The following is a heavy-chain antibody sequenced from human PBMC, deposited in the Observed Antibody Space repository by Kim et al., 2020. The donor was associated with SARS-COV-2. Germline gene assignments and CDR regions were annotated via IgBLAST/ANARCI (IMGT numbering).Heavy chain of an antibody. Sequence: SETLSLTCTVSGGSISSGGYYWSWIRQHPGKGLEWIGYIYYSGNTYYNPSLKSRVTISVDTSKNQFSLKLSSVTAADTAVYYCAREVGPAAKGGNWFDPWGQGTLVTVSS. CDR2: IYYSGNT. CDR3: AREVGPAAKGGNWFDP. V-gene: IGHV4-31*03. J-gene: IGHJ5*02. CDR1: GGSISSGGYY. D-gene: IGHD2-2*01.